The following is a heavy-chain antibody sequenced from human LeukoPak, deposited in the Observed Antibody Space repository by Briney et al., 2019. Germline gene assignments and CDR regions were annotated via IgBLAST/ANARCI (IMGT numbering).Heavy chain of an antibody. D-gene: IGHD1-14*01. V-gene: IGHV1-69-2*01. CDR1: GYTFADYY. Sequence: AAVKISCKTSGYTFADYYIHWVQPAPGKGRQWMGRIDPADGKTKFSENFQARVTITADTSTDTAYMDLSSLRSDDTAVYYCARDTSITSALWGQGTLVTVSS. CDR3: ARDTSITSAL. CDR2: IDPADGKT. J-gene: IGHJ4*02.